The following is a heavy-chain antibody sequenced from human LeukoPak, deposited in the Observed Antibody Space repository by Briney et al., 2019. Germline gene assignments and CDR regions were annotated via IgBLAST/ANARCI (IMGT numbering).Heavy chain of an antibody. Sequence: SETLSLTCTVSGGSISSSSYYWGWIRQPPGKGLEWIGSIYYSGSTYYNPSLKSRVTISVDTSKNQFSLKLSSVTAADTAVYYCARDSSVPAAIKVWFDPWGQGTLVTVSS. D-gene: IGHD2-2*02. CDR1: GGSISSSSYY. CDR3: ARDSSVPAAIKVWFDP. V-gene: IGHV4-39*07. CDR2: IYYSGST. J-gene: IGHJ5*02.